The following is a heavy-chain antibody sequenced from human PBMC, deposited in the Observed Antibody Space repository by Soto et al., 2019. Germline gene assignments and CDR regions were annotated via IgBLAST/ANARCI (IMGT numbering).Heavy chain of an antibody. CDR2: IKGDGSDK. J-gene: IGHJ4*02. Sequence: EVQVVESGGSLVQPGESLRLSCVVSGFSFASYYMNWGRQAPGKGLEWVANIKGDGSDKYYVDSVKGRFTISRDNTKNSLYLQMNSLRVEDTAVYYCGITGRAATTLRWGQGTLVTVSS. CDR1: GFSFASYY. CDR3: GITGRAATTLR. D-gene: IGHD3-16*01. V-gene: IGHV3-7*02.